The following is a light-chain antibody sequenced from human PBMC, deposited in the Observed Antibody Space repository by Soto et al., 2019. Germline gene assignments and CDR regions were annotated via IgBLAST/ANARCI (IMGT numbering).Light chain of an antibody. CDR1: RSDVGNYNL. J-gene: IGLJ3*02. CDR3: CSYAGSDTWA. Sequence: QSALTQPAAVSESPGQSITISCAGTRSDVGNYNLVSWYQQHPGKAPKLMIYEVNKRPSGVSNRFTGSKSGNTASLTISGLQAEDEADYYCCSYAGSDTWAFGGGTKLTVL. V-gene: IGLV2-23*02. CDR2: EVN.